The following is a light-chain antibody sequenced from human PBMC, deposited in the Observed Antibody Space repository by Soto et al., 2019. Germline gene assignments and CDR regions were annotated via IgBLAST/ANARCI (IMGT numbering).Light chain of an antibody. V-gene: IGKV1-39*01. CDR2: DAS. Sequence: DIQLTQSPAFLSASVGDRVTITCRASQGINNYLTWYQQKPGKAPNLLIYDASTLHSGVPSRFSGGGSGTDFTLTITSLQPEDFATYYCQQSYSTPQTFGQGTKVDIK. CDR3: QQSYSTPQT. CDR1: QGINNY. J-gene: IGKJ1*01.